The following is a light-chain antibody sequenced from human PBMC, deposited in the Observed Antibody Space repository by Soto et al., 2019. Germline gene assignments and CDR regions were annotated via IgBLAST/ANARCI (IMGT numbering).Light chain of an antibody. Sequence: SALTQPPSASGSPGQSVTISCTGTSSDVGGYNYVSWYQQHPGKAPKLMIYEVSKRPSGVPDRFSGSKSGNTASLTVSGLQAEDEADYYCSSYAGSNNLVFGGGTQLT. CDR3: SSYAGSNNLV. CDR2: EVS. CDR1: SSDVGGYNY. V-gene: IGLV2-8*01. J-gene: IGLJ3*02.